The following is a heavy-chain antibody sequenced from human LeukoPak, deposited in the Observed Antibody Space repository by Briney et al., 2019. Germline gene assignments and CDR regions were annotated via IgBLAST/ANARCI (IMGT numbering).Heavy chain of an antibody. Sequence: GGSLRLSCAASGFTLSSYDMSWVRQAPGKGVEWVSAISGSGGSTYYADSVKGRFTISRDNSKNTLYLQMNSLRAEDTAVYYCAKDHAATHYYFDYWGQGTLVTVSS. V-gene: IGHV3-23*01. J-gene: IGHJ4*02. CDR3: AKDHAATHYYFDY. CDR2: ISGSGGST. CDR1: GFTLSSYD. D-gene: IGHD6-13*01.